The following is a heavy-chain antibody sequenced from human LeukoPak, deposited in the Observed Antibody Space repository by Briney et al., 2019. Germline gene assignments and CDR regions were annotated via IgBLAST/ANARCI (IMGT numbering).Heavy chain of an antibody. D-gene: IGHD4-23*01. Sequence: ASVKVSCKASGYTFISYGISWVRLAPGRGLEWMGWISAYSGNTNYAQKLQGRVTMTTDTSTNTAYMELRSLRSDDTAVYYCARDTTVVTPDGFDIWGQGTMVTVSS. CDR3: ARDTTVVTPDGFDI. J-gene: IGHJ3*02. CDR1: GYTFISYG. CDR2: ISAYSGNT. V-gene: IGHV1-18*01.